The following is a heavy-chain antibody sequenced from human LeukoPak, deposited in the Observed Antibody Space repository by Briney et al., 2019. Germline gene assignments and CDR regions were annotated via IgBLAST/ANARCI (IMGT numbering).Heavy chain of an antibody. CDR3: GQYSSSEGSDY. J-gene: IGHJ4*02. CDR2: IYSDNT. CDR1: GFTVSSNS. D-gene: IGHD6-6*01. V-gene: IGHV3-53*01. Sequence: GGSLRLSCTVSGFTVSSNSMSWVRQAPGKGLEWVSFIYSDNTHYSDSVKGRFTISRDNSKNTLYLQMNSLRAEDTAVYYCGQYSSSEGSDYWGQGTLVTVSS.